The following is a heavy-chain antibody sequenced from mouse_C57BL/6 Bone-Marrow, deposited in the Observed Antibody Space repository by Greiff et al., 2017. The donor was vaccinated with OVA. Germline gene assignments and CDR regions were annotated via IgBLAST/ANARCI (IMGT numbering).Heavy chain of an antibody. V-gene: IGHV1-18*01. CDR2: INPNNGGT. D-gene: IGHD2-4*01. CDR3: ARPDYGRFAY. CDR1: GYTFTDYT. J-gene: IGHJ3*01. Sequence: VQLQQSGPELVKPGASVKIPCKASGYTFTDYTMDWVKQSHGKSLEWIGDINPNNGGTIYNQKFKGKATLTVDKSSSTAYMELRSLTSEDTAVYYCARPDYGRFAYWGQGTLVTVSA.